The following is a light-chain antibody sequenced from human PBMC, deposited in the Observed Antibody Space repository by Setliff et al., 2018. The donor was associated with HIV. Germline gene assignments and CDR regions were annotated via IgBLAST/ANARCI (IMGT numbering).Light chain of an antibody. CDR2: DVG. Sequence: QSALAQAASGSGFPGQSITIPCTGTSSDIGAYNYVSWYQQHPGKAPKLLIYDVGKRPSGVSDRFSGSKSGNTAFLAISGLQAEDEADYYCSSYAGSRTTYVFGRGTKGTVL. J-gene: IGLJ1*01. V-gene: IGLV2-14*03. CDR3: SSYAGSRTTYV. CDR1: SSDIGAYNY.